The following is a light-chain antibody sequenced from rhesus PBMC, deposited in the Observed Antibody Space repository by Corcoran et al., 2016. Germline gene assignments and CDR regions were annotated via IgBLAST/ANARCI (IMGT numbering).Light chain of an antibody. CDR1: QGISSW. CDR3: QQYSSRPYS. CDR2: KAS. J-gene: IGKJ2*01. Sequence: DIQMTQSPSSLSASVGDTVTITCRASQGISSWLAWYQQKPGKAPKLRIYKASSLQSGVPSRFSGSGSGTDFTLTISSLQSEDFATYYCQQYSSRPYSFGQGTKVEIK. V-gene: IGKV1-22*01.